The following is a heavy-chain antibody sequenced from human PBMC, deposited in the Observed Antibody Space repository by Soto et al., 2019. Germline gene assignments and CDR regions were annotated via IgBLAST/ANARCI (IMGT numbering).Heavy chain of an antibody. CDR1: GFTVSSNY. CDR3: ARDYAWYFDL. D-gene: IGHD4-17*01. J-gene: IGHJ2*01. CDR2: IYSGGNT. V-gene: IGHV3-66*01. Sequence: EVQLVESWGGLVQPGGSLRLSCAASGFTVSSNYMSWVRQAPGKGLEWVSVIYSGGNTYYADSVEGRFTISRDNSKNTIYLQMNSLRAEDTAVYYCARDYAWYFDLWGRGTLVTVSS.